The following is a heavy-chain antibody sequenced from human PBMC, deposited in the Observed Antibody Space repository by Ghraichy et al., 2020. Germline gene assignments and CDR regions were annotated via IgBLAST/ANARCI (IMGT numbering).Heavy chain of an antibody. V-gene: IGHV3-48*01. CDR2: ITSSGKFI. D-gene: IGHD4-23*01. CDR1: GFTLSDHS. Sequence: GGSLRLSCAVSGFTLSDHSINWVCQAPGKGLEWISYITSSGKFISYADSVKGRFTVSRDNAKKTLYLQMNSLRGEDPAVYYCARASAVVRFYYYAAMDVWGQGTTVTVSS. J-gene: IGHJ6*02. CDR3: ARASAVVRFYYYAAMDV.